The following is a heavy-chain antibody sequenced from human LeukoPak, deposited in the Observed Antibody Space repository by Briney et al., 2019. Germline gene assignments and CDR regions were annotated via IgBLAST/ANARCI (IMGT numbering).Heavy chain of an antibody. D-gene: IGHD7-27*01. CDR3: TRGTGLLPDY. Sequence: PSETLSLTCTVSGGSISSGSYYWSWIRQPAGKGLEWIGRIYTSENTNYNPSLKSRVTISLDTSKNLFSLKLSSVPAADTAVYYCTRGTGLLPDYWGQGTLVTVSS. CDR1: GGSISSGSYY. J-gene: IGHJ4*02. CDR2: IYTSENT. V-gene: IGHV4-61*02.